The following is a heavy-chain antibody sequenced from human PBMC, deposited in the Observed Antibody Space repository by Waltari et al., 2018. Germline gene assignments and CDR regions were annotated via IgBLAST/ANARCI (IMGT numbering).Heavy chain of an antibody. CDR2: IVVGSGNT. CDR1: GFTFTSSA. D-gene: IGHD3-22*01. Sequence: QLLESGGGLVQPGGSLRLSCAASGFTFTSSAVQWVRQARGQRLEWIGWIVVGSGNTNYAQKFQERVTITRDMSTSTAYMELSSLRSEDTAVYYCAAEVLHDSSGYYPIDYWGQGTLVTVSS. V-gene: IGHV1-58*01. J-gene: IGHJ4*02. CDR3: AAEVLHDSSGYYPIDY.